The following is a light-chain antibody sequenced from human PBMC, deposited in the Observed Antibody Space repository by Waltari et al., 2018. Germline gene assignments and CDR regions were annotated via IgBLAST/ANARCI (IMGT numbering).Light chain of an antibody. CDR2: GAS. CDR1: QSVSSTY. CDR3: QQYGSSSWT. J-gene: IGKJ1*01. Sequence: IVLTQSPGTLSLSPGERATLSCRASQSVSSTYLAWYQQKPGQAPRLLIYGASRRAAGIPDRFSASGSETDFTLTINRLEPEDFAVYYCQQYGSSSWTFGQGTKVEIK. V-gene: IGKV3-20*01.